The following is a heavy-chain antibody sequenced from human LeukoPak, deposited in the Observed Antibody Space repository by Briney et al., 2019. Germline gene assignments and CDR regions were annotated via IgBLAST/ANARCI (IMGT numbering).Heavy chain of an antibody. CDR3: AREDYSNPGYFDY. J-gene: IGHJ4*02. V-gene: IGHV4-59*11. Sequence: SETLSLTCTGSGGSISSHYWSWIRQPPGKGLEWIGYIYYSGSTNYNPSLKSRVTISVDTSKNQLSLKLSSVTAADTAVYYCAREDYSNPGYFDYWGQGTLVTVSS. D-gene: IGHD4-11*01. CDR1: GGSISSHY. CDR2: IYYSGST.